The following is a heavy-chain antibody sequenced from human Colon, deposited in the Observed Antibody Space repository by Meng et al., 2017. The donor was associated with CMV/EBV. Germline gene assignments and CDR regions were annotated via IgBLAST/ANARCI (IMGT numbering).Heavy chain of an antibody. D-gene: IGHD2-15*01. CDR1: GYTFTTFD. CDR3: ARDMDHYTDYFDP. V-gene: IGHV1-8*01. CDR2: VTLSSGNT. Sequence: ASVKVSCKASGYTFTTFDIQWVRQATGQGLEWMGRVTLSSGNTDYAQMFQGRLTLTRNTALTTAYMELSSLRSEDTAVYYCARDMDHYTDYFDPWGQGTLVTVSS. J-gene: IGHJ5*02.